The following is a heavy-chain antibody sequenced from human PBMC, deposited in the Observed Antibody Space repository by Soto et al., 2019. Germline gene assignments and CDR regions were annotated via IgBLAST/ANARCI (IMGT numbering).Heavy chain of an antibody. CDR3: ARDFYYYDSSGTN. Sequence: QVQLVQSGAEVKKPGSSVKVSCKASGGTFSSYAISWVRQAPGQGLEWMGGIIPIFGTANYAQKFQGRVTITADKSTSTAYMDLSSLRLDDTAVYYCARDFYYYDSSGTNWGQGTPVTVSS. V-gene: IGHV1-69*06. J-gene: IGHJ4*02. CDR2: IIPIFGTA. CDR1: GGTFSSYA. D-gene: IGHD3-22*01.